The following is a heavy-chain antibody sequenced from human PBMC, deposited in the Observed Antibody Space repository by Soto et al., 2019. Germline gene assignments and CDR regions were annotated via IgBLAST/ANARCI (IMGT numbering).Heavy chain of an antibody. J-gene: IGHJ3*02. Sequence: SVKVSCKASGGTFSSYAISWVRQAPGQGLEWMGGIIPIFGTANYAQKFQGRVTITEDKSTDTAYMELSSLRSEDTAVYYCAIRGYCSSTSCYGAFDIWGQGTMVTVSS. CDR1: GGTFSSYA. CDR3: AIRGYCSSTSCYGAFDI. CDR2: IIPIFGTA. D-gene: IGHD2-2*01. V-gene: IGHV1-69*06.